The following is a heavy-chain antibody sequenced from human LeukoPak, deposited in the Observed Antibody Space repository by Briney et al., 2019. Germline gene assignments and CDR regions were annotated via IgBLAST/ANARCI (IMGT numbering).Heavy chain of an antibody. V-gene: IGHV3-7*01. D-gene: IGHD3-10*01. Sequence: GXXLRLSCAASGFTFSSYWMSWVRQAPGKGLVWVANVKQDGSERYYVGSVRGRFTISRDNAKNSLYLQMNSLRAEDTALYYCAREIVRRGSGTDNKSYFDSWGQGTLVTVSS. CDR1: GFTFSSYW. CDR3: AREIVRRGSGTDNKSYFDS. CDR2: VKQDGSER. J-gene: IGHJ4*03.